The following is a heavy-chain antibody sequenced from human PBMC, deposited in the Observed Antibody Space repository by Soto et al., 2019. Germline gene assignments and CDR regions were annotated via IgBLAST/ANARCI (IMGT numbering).Heavy chain of an antibody. V-gene: IGHV3-23*01. CDR2: ISGSGGST. D-gene: IGHD2-15*01. CDR3: AKDLCSGGSCYLSPFDY. Sequence: GGSLRLSCAASGFTFSSYAMSWVRQAPGKGLEWVSAISGSGGSTYYADSVKGRFTISRDNSKNTLYLQMNSLRAEDTAVYYCAKDLCSGGSCYLSPFDYWGQGTLVTVSS. J-gene: IGHJ4*02. CDR1: GFTFSSYA.